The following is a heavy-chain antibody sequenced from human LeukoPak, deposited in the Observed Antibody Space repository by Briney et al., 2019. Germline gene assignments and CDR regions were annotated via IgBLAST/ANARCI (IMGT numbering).Heavy chain of an antibody. CDR1: GFTFSSYA. D-gene: IGHD3-22*01. J-gene: IGHJ3*01. CDR3: AKDRRYYDGSSYYSHDGFDL. CDR2: ISYDGSNK. Sequence: GGSLRLSCAASGFTFSSYAMHWVRQAPGKGLEWVAVISYDGSNKKYADSVKGRFTISRDNSKNTLCLQMNSLRAEDTAVYYCAKDRRYYDGSSYYSHDGFDLWGQGTMVTVSS. V-gene: IGHV3-30*04.